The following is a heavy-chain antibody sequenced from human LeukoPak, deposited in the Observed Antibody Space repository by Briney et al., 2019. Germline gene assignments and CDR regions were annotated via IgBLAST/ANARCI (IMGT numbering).Heavy chain of an antibody. Sequence: PGGSLRLSCAASGFTFSTYSMNWVRQAPGKGLEWVSTISASGTYTNFADSVKGRFSISRDTSKNMLFLQMNSLRAEDTALYYCARRYCNSGVCYYFDYWGQGTLVTVSS. CDR1: GFTFSTYS. CDR2: ISASGTYT. V-gene: IGHV3-23*01. CDR3: ARRYCNSGVCYYFDY. D-gene: IGHD2-8*01. J-gene: IGHJ4*02.